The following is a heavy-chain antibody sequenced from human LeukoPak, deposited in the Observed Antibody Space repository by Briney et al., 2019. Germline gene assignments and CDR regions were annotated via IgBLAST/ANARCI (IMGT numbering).Heavy chain of an antibody. D-gene: IGHD3-16*01. CDR3: ANHLWGTQTLDFAY. CDR2: ISCSGGST. Sequence: GGSLRLSCAASGFTFSSYAMSWVRQAPGKGLEWVSAISCSGGSTYYAYSVKGRFTISRDNSKHTLSLQMNTLRDDDTAVSPCANHLWGTQTLDFAYWGQGTLVTVSS. V-gene: IGHV3-23*01. J-gene: IGHJ4*02. CDR1: GFTFSSYA.